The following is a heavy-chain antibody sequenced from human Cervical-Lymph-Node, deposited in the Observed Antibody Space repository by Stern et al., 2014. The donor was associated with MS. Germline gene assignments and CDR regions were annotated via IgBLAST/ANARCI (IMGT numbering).Heavy chain of an antibody. Sequence: VQLLESGGGLVKPGGSLRLSCAASGFTFSDYYMSWIRQAPGKGLEWVSSISSSGSTIYCADSVKGRFTISRDNAKNSLYLQMNSLRAEDTAVYYCARDSPSWGWCFDYWGQGTLVTVSS. CDR2: ISSSGSTI. CDR1: GFTFSDYY. J-gene: IGHJ4*02. D-gene: IGHD6-19*01. V-gene: IGHV3-11*01. CDR3: ARDSPSWGWCFDY.